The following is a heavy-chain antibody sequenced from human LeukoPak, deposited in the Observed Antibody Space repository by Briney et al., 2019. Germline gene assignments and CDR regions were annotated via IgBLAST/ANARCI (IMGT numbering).Heavy chain of an antibody. CDR2: ISYDATNK. J-gene: IGHJ4*02. D-gene: IGHD6-13*01. Sequence: PGASLRLSCAASGFSFSSYAMHWVRQAPGKGLEWVTIISYDATNKYCADSVKGRFTISRDNSKNTLYLQMNSLRAEDTAVYYCAKDRQQLANFDYWGQGTLVTVSS. CDR1: GFSFSSYA. V-gene: IGHV3-30*18. CDR3: AKDRQQLANFDY.